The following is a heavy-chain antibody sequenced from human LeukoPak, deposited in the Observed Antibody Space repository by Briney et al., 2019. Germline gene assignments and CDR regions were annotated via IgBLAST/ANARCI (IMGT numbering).Heavy chain of an antibody. CDR1: GFTFSSYA. Sequence: GGSLRLSCAASGFTFSSYAMSWVRQAPGKGLEWVSAISGSGGSTYYADSVKGRFTISRDNSKNTLYLQMNSLRAEDTAVYYCARGRDYYYYMDVWGKGTTVTVSS. J-gene: IGHJ6*03. CDR3: ARGRDYYYYMDV. CDR2: ISGSGGST. V-gene: IGHV3-23*01.